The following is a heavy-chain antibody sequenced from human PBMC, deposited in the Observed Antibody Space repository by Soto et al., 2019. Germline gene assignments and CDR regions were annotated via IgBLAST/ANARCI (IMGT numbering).Heavy chain of an antibody. CDR2: ISYDGSNK. Sequence: QVQLVESGGGVVQPGRSLRLSCAASGFTFSNYALHWVRQAPGKGLEWVAIISYDGSNKFYADSVKGRFTISRDTSKNTLYLQLNSLRAEDTAVYYCARVLGGYPNFDYWGQATVFTVSS. D-gene: IGHD3-22*01. CDR1: GFTFSNYA. CDR3: ARVLGGYPNFDY. V-gene: IGHV3-30-3*01. J-gene: IGHJ4*02.